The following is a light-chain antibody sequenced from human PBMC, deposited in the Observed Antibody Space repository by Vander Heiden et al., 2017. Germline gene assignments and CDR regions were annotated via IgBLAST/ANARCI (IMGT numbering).Light chain of an antibody. V-gene: IGLV1-40*02. CDR1: SSNFGAGYG. Sequence: QSVFTQPPSVSGAPGQRHIISCTGRSSNFGAGYGVHWYQQLPGTAPKPLIYGNTNRPSGVPDRFSGSKSGTSASLAITGLQAEDEADYYCQSYDSSLSVVFGGGTKLTVL. CDR2: GNT. J-gene: IGLJ2*01. CDR3: QSYDSSLSVV.